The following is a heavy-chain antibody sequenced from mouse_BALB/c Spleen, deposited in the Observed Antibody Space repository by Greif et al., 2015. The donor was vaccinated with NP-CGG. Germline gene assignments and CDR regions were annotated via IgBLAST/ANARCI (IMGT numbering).Heavy chain of an antibody. CDR2: INPSNGGT. J-gene: IGHJ3*01. CDR3: TRPLITTWFAY. Sequence: QVQLQQSGAELVKPGASVKLSCKASGYTFTSYYMYWVKQRPGQGLEWIGEINPSNGGTNFNEKFKSKATLTVDKSSSTAYMQLSSLTSEDSAVYYCTRPLITTWFAYWGQGTLVTVSA. D-gene: IGHD2-4*01. CDR1: GYTFTSYY. V-gene: IGHV1S81*02.